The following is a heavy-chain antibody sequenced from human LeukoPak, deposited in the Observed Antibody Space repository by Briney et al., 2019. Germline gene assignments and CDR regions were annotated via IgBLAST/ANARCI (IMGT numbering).Heavy chain of an antibody. Sequence: GGSLRLSCAASGFTFSSYAVSWVRQAPGKGLEWVSAISGSGGSTYYADSVKGRFTISRDNSKNTLYLQMNSLRAEDTAVYYCAKEGVCSSTSCSPLDFDYWGQGTLVTVSS. V-gene: IGHV3-23*01. J-gene: IGHJ4*02. CDR3: AKEGVCSSTSCSPLDFDY. D-gene: IGHD2-2*01. CDR2: ISGSGGST. CDR1: GFTFSSYA.